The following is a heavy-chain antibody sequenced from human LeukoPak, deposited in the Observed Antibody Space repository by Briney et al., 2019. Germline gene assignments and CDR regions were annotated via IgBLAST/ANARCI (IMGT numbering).Heavy chain of an antibody. Sequence: SVKVSCKPSGGTFSNYAVSWVRQAPGEGLEWMGGIIPIFGTSNYAQKFQGRVTITTDESTSTAYMELYSLNSGYTAVYYCVRSHSPSLRDGYNFPPFDFWGQGTPVTVSS. D-gene: IGHD5-24*01. CDR2: IIPIFGTS. CDR3: VRSHSPSLRDGYNFPPFDF. CDR1: GGTFSNYA. V-gene: IGHV1-69*05. J-gene: IGHJ4*02.